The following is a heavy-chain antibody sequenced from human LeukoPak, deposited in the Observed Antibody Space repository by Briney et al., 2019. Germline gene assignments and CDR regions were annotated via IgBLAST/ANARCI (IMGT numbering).Heavy chain of an antibody. CDR1: GCTFTCYY. V-gene: IGHV1-2*02. CDR3: ARDSVATFSL. CDR2: INPNSGGA. J-gene: IGHJ4*02. Sequence: AAGNVCCTASGCTFTCYYMHWVRQAPGPGLGLMGWINPNSGGANYAQKFQGRVTMTRDASISTAYMELSRLRSDDTAVYYCARDSVATFSLWGQGTVVTVSS. D-gene: IGHD5-12*01.